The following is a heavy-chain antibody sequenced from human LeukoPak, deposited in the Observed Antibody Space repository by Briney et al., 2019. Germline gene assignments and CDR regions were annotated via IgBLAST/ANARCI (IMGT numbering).Heavy chain of an antibody. CDR2: IYYSGST. J-gene: IGHJ3*02. CDR1: GGSISSYY. Sequence: PETLSLTCTVSGGSISSYYWSWIRRPPGKGLEWIGYIYYSGSTNYNPSLKSRVTISVDTSKNQFSLKLSSVTAADTAVYYCARVFAYYYDSSGYYPGGAFDIWGQGTMVTVSS. CDR3: ARVFAYYYDSSGYYPGGAFDI. D-gene: IGHD3-22*01. V-gene: IGHV4-59*01.